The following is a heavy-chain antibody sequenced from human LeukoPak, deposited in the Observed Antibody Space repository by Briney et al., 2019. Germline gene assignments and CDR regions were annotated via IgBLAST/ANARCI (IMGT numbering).Heavy chain of an antibody. D-gene: IGHD2-2*01. CDR2: IYTSGST. CDR3: ARSVVVVPAVSDAFDI. J-gene: IGHJ3*02. V-gene: IGHV4-61*02. Sequence: SETLSLTCTLSGGSISSGSYYWSWIRHPAGKGLEWIGRIYTSGSTNYNPSLKSRVTISVDTSKNQFSLKLSSVTAADTAVYYCARSVVVVPAVSDAFDIWGQGTMVTVSS. CDR1: GGSISSGSYY.